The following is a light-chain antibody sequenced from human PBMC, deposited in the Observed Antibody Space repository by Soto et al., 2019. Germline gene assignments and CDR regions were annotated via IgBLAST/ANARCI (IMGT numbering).Light chain of an antibody. CDR1: QNISSF. CDR2: AAS. J-gene: IGKJ1*01. V-gene: IGKV1-39*01. CDR3: QQSYSTSWT. Sequence: DIQMTQSPSSLSASVGDRVTITCRASQNISSFLNWYQHKPGKAPKLLIYAASSLQSGGPSRFSGSGSGTDFSLTITSVQPEDFATYYCQQSYSTSWTIGQGTHVEIK.